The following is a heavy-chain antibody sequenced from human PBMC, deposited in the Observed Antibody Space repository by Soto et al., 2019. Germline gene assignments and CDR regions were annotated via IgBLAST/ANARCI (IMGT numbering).Heavy chain of an antibody. Sequence: QVQLQESGPGLVKPSETLSLTCTVSGGSISSYYWSWIRQPPGKGLEWIGYIYYSGSTNYNPSLTSRVTISVDTSKNRFSRKLSSVTAADTAVYYCARDTLTGRYGMDVWGQGTTVTVSS. J-gene: IGHJ6*02. V-gene: IGHV4-59*01. CDR3: ARDTLTGRYGMDV. CDR1: GGSISSYY. CDR2: IYYSGST. D-gene: IGHD3-9*01.